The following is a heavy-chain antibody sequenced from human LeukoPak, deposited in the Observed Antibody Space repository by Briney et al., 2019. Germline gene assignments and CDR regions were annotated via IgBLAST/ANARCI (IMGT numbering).Heavy chain of an antibody. CDR3: ARGKVVTMVRGVIITYFDY. CDR1: GYSFTRYF. V-gene: IGHV1-46*01. J-gene: IGHJ4*02. CDR2: IIPSDGST. D-gene: IGHD3-10*01. Sequence: VSVKVSCKASGYSFTRYFIHWVRQAPGQGLEWMGIIIPSDGSTSYAQKFQGRVTMTRDTSTSTVYMELSSLRSEDTAVYYCARGKVVTMVRGVIITYFDYWGQGTLVTVSS.